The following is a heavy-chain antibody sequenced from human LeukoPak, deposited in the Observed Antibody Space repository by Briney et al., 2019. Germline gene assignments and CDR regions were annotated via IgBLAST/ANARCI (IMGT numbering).Heavy chain of an antibody. CDR2: INSDGSST. CDR3: TRDFAGATRDY. Sequence: GGSLRLSCAASGFTFSNYWMHWVRQAPGKGLVWVSRINSDGSSTSYADSVKGRFTISRDNAKNTLYLQMNSLRAEDTAVYYCTRDFAGATRDYWGQGTLVTVSS. CDR1: GFTFSNYW. J-gene: IGHJ4*02. D-gene: IGHD1-26*01. V-gene: IGHV3-74*01.